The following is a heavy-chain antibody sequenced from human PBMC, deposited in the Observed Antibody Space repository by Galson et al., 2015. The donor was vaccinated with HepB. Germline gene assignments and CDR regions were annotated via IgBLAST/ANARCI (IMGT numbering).Heavy chain of an antibody. J-gene: IGHJ4*02. CDR3: TRHTYYYGSVDDY. CDR2: IRSKANSYAT. V-gene: IGHV3-73*01. D-gene: IGHD3-10*01. CDR1: GFTFSGSA. Sequence: SLRLSCAASGFTFSGSAMHWVRQASGKGLEWVGRIRSKANSYATAYAASVKGRFTISRDDSKNTAYLQMNSLKTEDTAVYYCTRHTYYYGSVDDYWGQGTLVTVSS.